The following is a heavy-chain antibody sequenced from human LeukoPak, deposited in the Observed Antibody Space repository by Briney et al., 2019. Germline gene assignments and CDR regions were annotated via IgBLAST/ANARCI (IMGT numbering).Heavy chain of an antibody. V-gene: IGHV4-59*01. CDR2: IYYSGST. D-gene: IGHD5-18*01. Sequence: PSETLSLTCTVSGGSISSYYWSWIRQPPGKGLEWIGYIYYSGSTNYNPSLKSRVTISVDTSKNQFSLKLSSVTAADTAVYYCASHEFRRYSYGRMADWYFDLWGRGTLVTVSS. CDR1: GGSISSYY. CDR3: ASHEFRRYSYGRMADWYFDL. J-gene: IGHJ2*01.